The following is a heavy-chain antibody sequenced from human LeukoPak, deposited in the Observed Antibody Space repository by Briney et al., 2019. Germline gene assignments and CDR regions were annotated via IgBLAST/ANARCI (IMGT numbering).Heavy chain of an antibody. Sequence: GGSLRLSCAASGNYCMHWVRQVPGQGLVWVSHINSDGSWTSYADSVKGRFTISNDNAKNTVYLQMNSLRAEDTAVYYCVSFYETYWGRGTLVTVSS. V-gene: IGHV3-74*01. CDR1: GNYC. CDR3: VSFYETY. D-gene: IGHD2/OR15-2a*01. CDR2: INSDGSWT. J-gene: IGHJ4*02.